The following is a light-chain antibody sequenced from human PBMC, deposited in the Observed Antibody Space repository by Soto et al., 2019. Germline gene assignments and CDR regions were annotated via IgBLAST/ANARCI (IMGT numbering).Light chain of an antibody. Sequence: EIVLTQSPCTLSLSPGETATLSCRASQTVNSDYLAWFQQRPGQAPRLLIYGASTRATGIPDRFSGSGSGTDFTLTIARLEPGDFAVYYCQQYGNSPQTFGQGTKVDI. J-gene: IGKJ1*01. CDR1: QTVNSDY. CDR2: GAS. V-gene: IGKV3-20*01. CDR3: QQYGNSPQT.